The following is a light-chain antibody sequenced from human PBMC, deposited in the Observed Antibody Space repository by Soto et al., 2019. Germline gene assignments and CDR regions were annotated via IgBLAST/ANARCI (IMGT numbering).Light chain of an antibody. J-gene: IGKJ5*01. Sequence: EIVLTQSPGTLSLSPGERATLSCRASQSVSSNYLAWYQQKPGQAPRLLIYGASNRATSIPDGFIGSRSGTAVTLTPSSLQPEDFATDYCQQVNSFPGTFGQGTRLEIK. CDR3: QQVNSFPGT. CDR2: GAS. V-gene: IGKV3-20*01. CDR1: QSVSSNY.